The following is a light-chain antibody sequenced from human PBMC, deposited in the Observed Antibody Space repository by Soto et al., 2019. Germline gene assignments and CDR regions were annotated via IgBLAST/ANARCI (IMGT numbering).Light chain of an antibody. Sequence: QTVVTQEPSLTVSPGGTVTLTCGSSTGAVTSGHYPYWFQQKPGQAPRTLIYDTNKRHSWTPDRFSGSLLGGNAALILSGAQSEDEAEYYCLLSYSGAAVFGGGTQLTVL. CDR3: LLSYSGAAV. V-gene: IGLV7-46*01. CDR2: DTN. CDR1: TGAVTSGHY. J-gene: IGLJ7*01.